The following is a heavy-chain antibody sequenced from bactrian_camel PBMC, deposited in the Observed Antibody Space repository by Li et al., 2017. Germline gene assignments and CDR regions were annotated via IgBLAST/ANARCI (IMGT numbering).Heavy chain of an antibody. CDR2: PTLGGGIP. CDR1: GNTDSRNM. V-gene: IGHV3S40*01. J-gene: IGHJ4*01. D-gene: IGHD4*01. CDR3: VRDALWLARYYSTNDWAY. Sequence: VQLVESGGASVQAGGSLRLSCVASGNTDSRNMMGWFRQAPGKEREGVAGPTLGGGIPYYLDSVKGRFTTSQDNAKNTVYLQMNSLKPEDTAVHYCVRDALWLARYYSTNDWAYWGQGTQVTVS.